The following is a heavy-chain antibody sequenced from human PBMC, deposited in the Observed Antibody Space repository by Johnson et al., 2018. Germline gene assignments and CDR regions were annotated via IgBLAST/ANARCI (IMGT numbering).Heavy chain of an antibody. J-gene: IGHJ3*01. V-gene: IGHV3-11*01. Sequence: QVQLVESGGGLVKPGGSLRLSCAASGFTFSDYYMSWIRQAPGKGLEWVAYISSTGRPIYFADSVEGRFSISLDNARNSLYLHMNSLRAEATAVYYCAKDFGHQLDYGSENYYATFDFGGQGTMVSVSS. CDR1: GFTFSDYY. CDR2: ISSTGRPI. D-gene: IGHD3-10*01. CDR3: AKDFGHQLDYGSENYYATFDF.